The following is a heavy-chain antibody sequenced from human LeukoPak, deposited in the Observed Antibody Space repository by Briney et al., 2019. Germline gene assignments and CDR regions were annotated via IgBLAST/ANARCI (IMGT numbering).Heavy chain of an antibody. D-gene: IGHD4-17*01. J-gene: IGHJ4*02. CDR2: IKEDGSVK. CDR3: ARAYGDYLDY. CDR1: GFTFSRYW. V-gene: IGHV3-7*01. Sequence: GGSLRLSCAASGFTFSRYWMSWVRQAPGKGLEWVANIKEDGSVKYYVDSVKGRFTISRDNAKNSLYLQVNSLRAEDTAVYYCARAYGDYLDYWGQGTLVTVSS.